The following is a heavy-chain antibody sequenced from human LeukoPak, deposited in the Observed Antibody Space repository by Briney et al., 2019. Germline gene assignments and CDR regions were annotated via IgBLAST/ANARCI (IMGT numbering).Heavy chain of an antibody. J-gene: IGHJ6*03. CDR2: INHSGST. Sequence: KPSETLSLTCAVYGGSFSGYYWSWIRQPPGKGLEWIGEINHSGSTNYNPSLKSRVTISVDTSKNQFSLKLSSVTAADTAVYYCATITAMGYYYYYYMDVWGKGTTVTVSS. V-gene: IGHV4-34*01. D-gene: IGHD5-18*01. CDR3: ATITAMGYYYYYYMDV. CDR1: GGSFSGYY.